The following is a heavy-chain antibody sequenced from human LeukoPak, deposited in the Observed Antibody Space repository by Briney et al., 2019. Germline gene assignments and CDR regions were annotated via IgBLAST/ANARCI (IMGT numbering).Heavy chain of an antibody. CDR2: ISHSGGST. CDR1: GFTFSSYA. CDR3: AKYGPQDSGSSHFDY. D-gene: IGHD1-26*01. V-gene: IGHV3-23*01. Sequence: GGSLRLSCAASGFTFSSYAMSWVRQAPGKGLEWVSAISHSGGSTYYADSVKGRFTVSRDNSKNTLYLQMNSLRAEDTAVYYCAKYGPQDSGSSHFDYWGQGALVTVSS. J-gene: IGHJ4*02.